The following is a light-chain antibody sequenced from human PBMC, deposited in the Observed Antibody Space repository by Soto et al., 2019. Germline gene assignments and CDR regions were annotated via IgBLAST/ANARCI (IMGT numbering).Light chain of an antibody. CDR1: QTVLYTSANKND. CDR2: WAS. Sequence: DIVMTQSPDSLAESLGERATINCRSSQTVLYTSANKNDLAWYQRKPGQPPKLLIYWASTRESGVPDRFSGSGSGTDFTLTISSLQAEDVAVYYCQPYYNTPGTFGQGTKVEIK. CDR3: QPYYNTPGT. J-gene: IGKJ1*01. V-gene: IGKV4-1*01.